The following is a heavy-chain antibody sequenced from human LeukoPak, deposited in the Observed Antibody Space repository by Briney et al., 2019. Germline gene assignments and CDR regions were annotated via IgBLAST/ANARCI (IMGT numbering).Heavy chain of an antibody. D-gene: IGHD6-13*01. J-gene: IGHJ4*02. CDR1: GFTVSSNY. Sequence: PGGSLRLSCAASGFTVSSNYMSWVRQAPGKGLEWVSGISGSGSTTYYADSVKGRFTISRDNSKNTLYLQMNSLRAEDTAVYYCARDRVAAARNLFDYWGQGTLVTVSS. CDR3: ARDRVAAARNLFDY. CDR2: ISGSGSTT. V-gene: IGHV3-66*03.